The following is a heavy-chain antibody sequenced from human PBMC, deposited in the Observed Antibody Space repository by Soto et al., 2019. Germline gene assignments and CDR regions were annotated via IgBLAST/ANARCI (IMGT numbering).Heavy chain of an antibody. J-gene: IGHJ4*02. V-gene: IGHV1-58*01. CDR2: IVVVSGNT. CDR1: GFTFTTSA. CDR3: AAGSYYYDSSGYYDKHYFFDS. D-gene: IGHD3-22*01. Sequence: SVEVSCKASGFTFTTSAVQWVRQARGQRLEWVGWIVVVSGNTNYARKFQERVTITRDMSTNTAYMELSSLRSEDTAVYYCAAGSYYYDSSGYYDKHYFFDSWGQGTLVTVSS.